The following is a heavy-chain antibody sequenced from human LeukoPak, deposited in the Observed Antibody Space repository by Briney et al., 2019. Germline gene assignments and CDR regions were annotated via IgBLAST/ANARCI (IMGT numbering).Heavy chain of an antibody. Sequence: GGSLTLLCAPSGFTLSSYAMGWVRQAPGKGVEWVSTIDVTTGRSYHADCVKGRFTISRDTFHNTLYLQLNSLRVDDTAVYYCAKVNYYQPYFWGQGTLVSVSS. CDR1: GFTLSSYA. V-gene: IGHV3-23*01. J-gene: IGHJ4*02. CDR3: AKVNYYQPYF. D-gene: IGHD2-2*01. CDR2: IDVTTGRS.